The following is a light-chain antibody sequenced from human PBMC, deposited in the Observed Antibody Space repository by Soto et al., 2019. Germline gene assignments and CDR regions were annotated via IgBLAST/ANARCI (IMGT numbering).Light chain of an antibody. V-gene: IGLV2-23*01. CDR3: CSYSGSSTLV. CDR1: SSDVGSYNL. J-gene: IGLJ2*01. Sequence: QSALTQPASVPGSPGQSITISCTGTSSDVGSYNLVSWYQQHPGKAPKLMIYEGTKRPSGVSNRFSGPKSGNTASLTISGLQADDEADYYCCSYSGSSTLVFGGGTKLTVL. CDR2: EGT.